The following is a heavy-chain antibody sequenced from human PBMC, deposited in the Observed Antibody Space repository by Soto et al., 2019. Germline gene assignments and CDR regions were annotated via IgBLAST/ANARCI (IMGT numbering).Heavy chain of an antibody. CDR1: GDTFIKYA. J-gene: IGHJ6*02. Sequence: DSVKVSCKGAGDTFIKYAMNWVRQAPGQSLEWMGWINAGNGNTKYAEKFPGRVTITRDTSATTAYMKLSSLRSEDTAVYYFAKQDYYAFCRRVQPFSMEVWG. CDR3: AKQDYYAFCRRVQPFSMEV. CDR2: INAGNGNT. V-gene: IGHV1-3*01. D-gene: IGHD3-3*01.